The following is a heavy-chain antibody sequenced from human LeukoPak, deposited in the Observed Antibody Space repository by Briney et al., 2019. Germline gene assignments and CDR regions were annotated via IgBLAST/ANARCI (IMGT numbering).Heavy chain of an antibody. CDR2: ISWDGGST. V-gene: IGHV3-43D*04. J-gene: IGHJ4*02. CDR1: GFTFDDYA. Sequence: GGSLRLSCAASGFTFDDYAMHWVRQAPGKGLEWVSLISWDGGSTYYADSVKGRFTISRDNSKNSLYLQMNSLRAEDTAAYYCARDKIMGASLFDYWGQGSLVTVSS. D-gene: IGHD3-16*01. CDR3: ARDKIMGASLFDY.